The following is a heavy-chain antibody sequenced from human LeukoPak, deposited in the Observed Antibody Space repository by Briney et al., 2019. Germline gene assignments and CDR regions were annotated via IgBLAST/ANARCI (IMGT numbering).Heavy chain of an antibody. J-gene: IGHJ4*02. D-gene: IGHD2-2*01. CDR3: AKDRYCSSTRCFAPVDY. Sequence: PGGSLRLSCAASGFTFADYAMHWVRQAPGKGLEWVSLISGDGGSTNYADSVKGRFTISRDNSKNSLYLQMNSLRTEDTAFYYCAKDRYCSSTRCFAPVDYWGQGALVTVSS. CDR1: GFTFADYA. V-gene: IGHV3-43*02. CDR2: ISGDGGST.